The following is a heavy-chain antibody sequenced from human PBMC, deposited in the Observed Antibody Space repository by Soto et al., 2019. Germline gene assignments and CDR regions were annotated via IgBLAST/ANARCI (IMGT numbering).Heavy chain of an antibody. D-gene: IGHD1-1*01. V-gene: IGHV3-23*05. J-gene: IGHJ4*02. CDR3: APEDAYNLPLDY. CDR1: VFTFGICG. CDR2: INYSGSST. Sequence: WGCLRLSWASSVFTFGICGMRMVRQAPGKGLEWLSFINYSGSSTYYADSVKGRFTISRDNSKKTFFLQMNSLRAEDTAIYYCAPEDAYNLPLDYWGQGILVTVSS.